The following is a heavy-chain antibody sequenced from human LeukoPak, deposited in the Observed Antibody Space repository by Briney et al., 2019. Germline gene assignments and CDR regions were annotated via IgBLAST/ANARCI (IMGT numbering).Heavy chain of an antibody. CDR3: ASFGAFWSGYYTPIGAFDI. CDR1: GGTFSSYT. J-gene: IGHJ3*02. CDR2: IIPILGIA. D-gene: IGHD3-3*01. V-gene: IGHV1-69*02. Sequence: SVKVSCKASGGTFSSYTISWVRQAPGQGLEWMGRIIPILGIANYSQKFQGRVTITADKSTSTAYMELSSLRSEDTAVYYCASFGAFWSGYYTPIGAFDIWGQGTMVTVSS.